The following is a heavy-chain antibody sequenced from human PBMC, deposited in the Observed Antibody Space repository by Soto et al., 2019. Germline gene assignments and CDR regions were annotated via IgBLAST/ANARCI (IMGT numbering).Heavy chain of an antibody. CDR1: GGSISSGDYY. Sequence: SETLSLTCTVSGGSISSGDYYWSWIRQPPGKGLEWIGYIYYSGSTYYNPSLKSRVTISVDTSKNQFSLKLSSVTAADTAVYYCAKSGSNFGYYYGMDVWGQGTTVTVSS. CDR3: AKSGSNFGYYYGMDV. J-gene: IGHJ6*02. CDR2: IYYSGST. D-gene: IGHD4-4*01. V-gene: IGHV4-30-4*01.